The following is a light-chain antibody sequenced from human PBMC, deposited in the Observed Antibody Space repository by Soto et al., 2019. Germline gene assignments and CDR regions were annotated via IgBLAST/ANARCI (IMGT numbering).Light chain of an antibody. CDR2: DAS. CDR1: QNVLSN. Sequence: EILRTQSPATLSLSAGERATFSCRATQNVLSNLAWYQKKPRQAPTLVIYDASTRATGIPASFSGSGSGTAFSPPISSLETADFAAYYCQQRSNWPMLTFGGGTKVDIK. J-gene: IGKJ4*01. V-gene: IGKV3-11*01. CDR3: QQRSNWPMLT.